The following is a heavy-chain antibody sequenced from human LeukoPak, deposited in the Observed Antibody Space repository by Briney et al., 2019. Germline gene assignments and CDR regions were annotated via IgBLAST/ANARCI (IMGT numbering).Heavy chain of an antibody. CDR3: TRDSEIVTHY. V-gene: IGHV3-49*04. CDR1: GLTFGDYA. Sequence: AGGSLRLSCTASGLTFGDYAMSWVRQAPGKRLEWVGFIRSKAYGGTTEYAASVKGRFTISRDDSKSIAYLQMNSLKTEDTAVYYCTRDSEIVTHYWGQGTLVTVSS. D-gene: IGHD5-12*01. J-gene: IGHJ4*02. CDR2: IRSKAYGGTT.